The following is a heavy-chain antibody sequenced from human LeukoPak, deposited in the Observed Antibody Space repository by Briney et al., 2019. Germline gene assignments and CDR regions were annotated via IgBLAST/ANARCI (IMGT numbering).Heavy chain of an antibody. CDR2: IRYDGSNK. CDR1: GFTFSSYG. Sequence: GGSLRLSCAASGFTFSSYGMHWVRQAPGKGLAWVAFIRYDGSNKYYADSVKGRFTISRDNAKNSLYLQMNSLRVGDTAIYYCAREEYQVLLDWGQGILVTVAS. J-gene: IGHJ4*02. CDR3: AREEYQVLLD. D-gene: IGHD2/OR15-2a*01. V-gene: IGHV3-33*08.